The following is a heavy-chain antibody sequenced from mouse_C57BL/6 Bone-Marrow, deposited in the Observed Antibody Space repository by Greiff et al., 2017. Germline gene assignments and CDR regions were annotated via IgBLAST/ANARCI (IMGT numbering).Heavy chain of an antibody. Sequence: EVMLVESGGGLVKPGGSLKLSCAASGFTFSSYAMSWVSQTPEKRLEWVATISDGGSYTYYPDNVKGRFTISRDNAKNNLYLQMSHLKSEDTAMYYCASDDVRFDYWGQGTTLTVSS. V-gene: IGHV5-4*03. D-gene: IGHD2-3*01. CDR1: GFTFSSYA. CDR3: ASDDVRFDY. CDR2: ISDGGSYT. J-gene: IGHJ2*01.